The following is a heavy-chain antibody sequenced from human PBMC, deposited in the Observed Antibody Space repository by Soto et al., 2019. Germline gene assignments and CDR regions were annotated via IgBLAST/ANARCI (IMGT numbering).Heavy chain of an antibody. Sequence: SLRLSCAASGFTFSSYAMSWVRQAPGKGLEWVSAISGSGGSTYYADSVKGRFTISRDNSKNTLYLQMNSLRAEDTAVYYCATADMVRGVIIEDFDYWGQGTLVTVSS. V-gene: IGHV3-23*01. D-gene: IGHD3-10*01. CDR1: GFTFSSYA. CDR3: ATADMVRGVIIEDFDY. CDR2: ISGSGGST. J-gene: IGHJ4*02.